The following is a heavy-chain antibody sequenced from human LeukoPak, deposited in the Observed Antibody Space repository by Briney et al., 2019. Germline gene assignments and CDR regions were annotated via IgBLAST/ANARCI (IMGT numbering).Heavy chain of an antibody. V-gene: IGHV1-8*03. CDR1: GYTFTSYD. CDR3: ARARRLKTSSGGSCFYYYMDV. D-gene: IGHD2-15*01. Sequence: ASVKVSCKASGYTFTSYDINWVRQATGQGLEWMGWMNPNSGNTGYAQKFQGRVTITRNTSISTAYMELSSLRSEDTAVYYCARARRLKTSSGGSCFYYYMDVWGKGTTVTVSS. J-gene: IGHJ6*03. CDR2: MNPNSGNT.